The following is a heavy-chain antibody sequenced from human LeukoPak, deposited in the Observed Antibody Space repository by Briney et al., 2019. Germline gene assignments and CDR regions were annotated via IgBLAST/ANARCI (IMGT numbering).Heavy chain of an antibody. CDR3: ATGYLGTAVLRDV. CDR2: FDYEDGKT. J-gene: IGHJ6*02. V-gene: IGHV1-24*01. Sequence: ASVKVSCKVSGYTLTELSMFWVRQPPGKGLEWMGSFDYEDGKTVYAQKFQGRVTMTEDTSTDTASMEASSLSAKDTAVYYFATGYLGTAVLRDVGAQGPTVSVSS. CDR1: GYTLTELS. D-gene: IGHD1/OR15-1a*01.